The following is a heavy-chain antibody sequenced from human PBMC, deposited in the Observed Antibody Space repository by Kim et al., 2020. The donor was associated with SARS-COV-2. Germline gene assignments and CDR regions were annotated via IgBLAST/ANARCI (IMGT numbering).Heavy chain of an antibody. CDR1: GFTVSNSY. Sequence: GGSLRLSCAASGFTVSNSYMSWVRQAPGKGLEWVSVINSGGNTYYADSVKGRFTISRDNSKNMLYLQMNSLRADDTAVYYCAKKGYSSSWFFDYWGQGT. V-gene: IGHV3-66*01. J-gene: IGHJ4*02. CDR3: AKKGYSSSWFFDY. D-gene: IGHD6-13*01. CDR2: INSGGNT.